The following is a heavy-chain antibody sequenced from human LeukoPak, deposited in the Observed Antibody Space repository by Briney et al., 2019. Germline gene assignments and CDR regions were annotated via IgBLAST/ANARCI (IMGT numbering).Heavy chain of an antibody. CDR3: AKDPGPYCSSTSCYGGYFDY. J-gene: IGHJ4*02. D-gene: IGHD2-2*01. V-gene: IGHV3-23*01. Sequence: GGSLRLSCAASGFTFSSYAMSWVRQAPGKGLEWVSAISGSGGSTYYADSVKGRFTISRDNSKNTLYLQMNSLRAEDTAVYYCAKDPGPYCSSTSCYGGYFDYWGQRTLVTVSS. CDR2: ISGSGGST. CDR1: GFTFSSYA.